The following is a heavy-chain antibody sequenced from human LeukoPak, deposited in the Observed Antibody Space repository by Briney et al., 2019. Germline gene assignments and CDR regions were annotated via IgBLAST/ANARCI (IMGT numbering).Heavy chain of an antibody. CDR3: ASSDYYDSSGYLLPFDY. CDR1: GGSISSSNW. D-gene: IGHD3-22*01. V-gene: IGHV4-4*02. CDR2: IYHSGST. Sequence: PSETLSLTCAVSGGSISSSNWWSWVRQPPGKGLEWIGEIYHSGSTNYNPSLKSRVTISVDKSKNQFSLKLSSVTAADTAVYYCASSDYYDSSGYLLPFDYWGQGTLVTVSS. J-gene: IGHJ4*02.